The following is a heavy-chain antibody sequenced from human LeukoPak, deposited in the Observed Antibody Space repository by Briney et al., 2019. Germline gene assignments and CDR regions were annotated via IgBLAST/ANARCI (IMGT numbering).Heavy chain of an antibody. Sequence: APVKVSCKASGYTFTSYGISWVRQAPGQGLEWMGWISAYNGNTNYAQKLQGRVSMTTETSTSTAYMELRSLRSDDTAVYYCARGAPPYCSGGSCYSVDYWGQGTLVTVSS. CDR3: ARGAPPYCSGGSCYSVDY. D-gene: IGHD2-15*01. V-gene: IGHV1-18*01. CDR2: ISAYNGNT. J-gene: IGHJ4*02. CDR1: GYTFTSYG.